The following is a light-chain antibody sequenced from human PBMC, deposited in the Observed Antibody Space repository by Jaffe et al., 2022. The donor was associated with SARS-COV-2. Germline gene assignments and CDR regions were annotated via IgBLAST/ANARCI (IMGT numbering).Light chain of an antibody. CDR2: GVS. J-gene: IGKJ4*01. V-gene: IGKV3-20*01. Sequence: EIVLTQSPGTLSLSPGERATLSCRASQSVSSSYLAWYQQKPGQAPRLLIYGVSSRATAIPDRFSGSGSGTDFTLTISRLEPEDFAVYFCQQYGNSPLTFGGGTKVEIK. CDR1: QSVSSSY. CDR3: QQYGNSPLT.